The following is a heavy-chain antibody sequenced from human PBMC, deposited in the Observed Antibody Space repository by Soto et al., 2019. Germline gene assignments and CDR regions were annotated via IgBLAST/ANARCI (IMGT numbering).Heavy chain of an antibody. Sequence: QVHLVQSGAEVKKPGASVQVSCKASGYSFTSYGIIWVRQAAGQGLEWMAWISGYNGKTRFAPKYQGRLTMTIDTSTSTAYMDLRSLRSDDAAMYYCARDKKVNTDNGFDLWGQGTLVTVSS. D-gene: IGHD5-18*01. CDR1: GYSFTSYG. CDR2: ISGYNGKT. CDR3: ARDKKVNTDNGFDL. V-gene: IGHV1-18*01. J-gene: IGHJ5*02.